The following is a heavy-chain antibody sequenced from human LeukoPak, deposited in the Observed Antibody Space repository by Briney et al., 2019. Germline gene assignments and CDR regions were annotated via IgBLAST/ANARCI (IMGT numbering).Heavy chain of an antibody. V-gene: IGHV4-59*01. CDR2: IYYSGST. CDR3: ARGVDTAMVTDFDY. Sequence: SETLSLTCTVSGGSINSYYWSWIRQPPGKGLEWIGYIYYSGSTNYNPSLKSRVTISVDTSKNQFSLKLSSVTAADTAVYYCARGVDTAMVTDFDYWGQGTLVTVSS. D-gene: IGHD5-18*01. CDR1: GGSINSYY. J-gene: IGHJ4*02.